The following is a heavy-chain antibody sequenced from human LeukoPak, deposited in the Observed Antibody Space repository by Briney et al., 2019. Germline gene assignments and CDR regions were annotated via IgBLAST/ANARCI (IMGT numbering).Heavy chain of an antibody. V-gene: IGHV3-30-3*01. CDR3: ARDQGGYFDY. CDR1: GFTFSSYA. J-gene: IGHJ4*02. CDR2: ISYDGSNK. D-gene: IGHD3-16*01. Sequence: GGSLRLSCAASGFTFSSYAMHWVRQAPGKGLEWVAVISYDGSNKYYAESVKGRFTISRDNSKNTLYLQMNSLRAEDTAVYYCARDQGGYFDYWGQGTLVTVSS.